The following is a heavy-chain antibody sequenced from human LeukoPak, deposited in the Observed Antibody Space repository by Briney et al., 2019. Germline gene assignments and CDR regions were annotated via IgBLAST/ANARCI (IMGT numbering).Heavy chain of an antibody. Sequence: GGSLRLSCAASGFTFSSYSMNWVRQAPGKGLEWVSYISSSSTIYYADSVKGRFTISRDNAKNSLYLQMNSLRAEDTAVYYCARGHYYGSGSPDYWGQGTLVTVSS. CDR3: ARGHYYGSGSPDY. D-gene: IGHD3-10*01. V-gene: IGHV3-48*01. J-gene: IGHJ4*02. CDR2: ISSSSTI. CDR1: GFTFSSYS.